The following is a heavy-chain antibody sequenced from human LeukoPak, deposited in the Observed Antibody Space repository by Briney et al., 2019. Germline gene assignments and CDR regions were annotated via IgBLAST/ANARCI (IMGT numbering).Heavy chain of an antibody. Sequence: GESLKISRKGSGYSFTSYWIGWVRQMPGKGLEWMGIIYPGDSDTRYSPSFQGQVTISADKSISTAYLQWSSLKASDTAMYYCARLSYDSSGYALLGFDYWGQGTLVTVSS. CDR3: ARLSYDSSGYALLGFDY. J-gene: IGHJ4*02. V-gene: IGHV5-51*01. D-gene: IGHD3-22*01. CDR1: GYSFTSYW. CDR2: IYPGDSDT.